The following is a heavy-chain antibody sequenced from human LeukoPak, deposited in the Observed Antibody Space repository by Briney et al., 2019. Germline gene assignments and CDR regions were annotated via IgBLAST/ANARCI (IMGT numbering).Heavy chain of an antibody. CDR3: ARGDSYYYDSSGYYKDSKPFDY. CDR2: IIPILGVA. Sequence: ASVKVSCKASGGTFSSYAISWVRQATGQGLEWMGRIIPILGVANYAQKFQGRVTITTDESTSTAYMELSRLRSDDTAVYYCARGDSYYYDSSGYYKDSKPFDYWGQGTLVTVSS. J-gene: IGHJ4*02. D-gene: IGHD3-22*01. CDR1: GGTFSSYA. V-gene: IGHV1-69*04.